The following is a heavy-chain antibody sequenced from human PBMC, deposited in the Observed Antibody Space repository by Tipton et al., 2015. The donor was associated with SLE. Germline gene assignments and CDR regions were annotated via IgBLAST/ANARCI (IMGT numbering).Heavy chain of an antibody. J-gene: IGHJ4*02. D-gene: IGHD6-13*01. CDR2: IYTSGST. CDR1: GGSISSGSYY. Sequence: TLSLTCTVSGGSISSGSYYWSWIRQPAGKGLEWIGRIYTSGSTNYNPSLKSRVTISVDTSKNQFSLKLSSVTAADTAVYYCARQQRLYYFDYWGQGTLVTVSS. CDR3: ARQQRLYYFDY. V-gene: IGHV4-61*02.